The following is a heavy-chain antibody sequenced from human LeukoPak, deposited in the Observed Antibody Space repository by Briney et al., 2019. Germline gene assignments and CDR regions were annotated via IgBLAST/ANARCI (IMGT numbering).Heavy chain of an antibody. CDR2: IIPIFGTA. CDR1: GGTFSSYA. Sequence: SVKVSCKASGGTFSSYAISWVRQAPGQGLEWMGGIIPIFGTANYAQKFQGRVTITADESTSTAYMELSSLRSEDTAVYYCAKDLRYPTGDGDYWGQGTLVTVSS. D-gene: IGHD4-11*01. J-gene: IGHJ4*02. CDR3: AKDLRYPTGDGDY. V-gene: IGHV1-69*13.